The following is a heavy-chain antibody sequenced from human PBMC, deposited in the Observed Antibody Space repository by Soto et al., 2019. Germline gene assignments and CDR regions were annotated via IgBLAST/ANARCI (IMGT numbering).Heavy chain of an antibody. J-gene: IGHJ4*02. V-gene: IGHV1-69*06. CDR2: IIPIFGTA. CDR3: AREDYYESSGYYYARDY. Sequence: QVQLVQSGAEVKKPGPSVKVSCKASGGTFSSYAISWVRQAPGQGLEWMGGIIPIFGTANYAQKFQGRVTITADKSTSTAYVELSSLRSEDTAVYYCAREDYYESSGYYYARDYWGQGTLVTVSS. CDR1: GGTFSSYA. D-gene: IGHD3-22*01.